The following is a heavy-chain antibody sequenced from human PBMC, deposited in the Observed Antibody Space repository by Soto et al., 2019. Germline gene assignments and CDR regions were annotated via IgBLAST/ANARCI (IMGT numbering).Heavy chain of an antibody. CDR1: GFTFSSYA. Sequence: PGGSLRLSCAASGFTFSSYAMSWVRQAPGKGLEWVSAISGSGGSTYYADSVKGRFTISRDNSKNTLYLQMNSLRAEDTAVYYCATGSKRASGPTDFYFDYWGQGTLVTVSS. D-gene: IGHD5-12*01. V-gene: IGHV3-23*01. J-gene: IGHJ4*02. CDR3: ATGSKRASGPTDFYFDY. CDR2: ISGSGGST.